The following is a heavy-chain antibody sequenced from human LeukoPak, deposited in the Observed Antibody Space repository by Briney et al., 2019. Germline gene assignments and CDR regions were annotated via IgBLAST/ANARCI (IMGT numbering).Heavy chain of an antibody. Sequence: PGGSLRLSCAASGFTFSSYWMSWVRQAPGKGLEWVANIKQDGSEKYYVDSVKGRFTISRDNVTISLYLQMNSLRAEDTAVYYCARWLLGAFDIWGQGTMVTVSS. CDR1: GFTFSSYW. CDR2: IKQDGSEK. V-gene: IGHV3-7*01. CDR3: ARWLLGAFDI. J-gene: IGHJ3*02. D-gene: IGHD2-15*01.